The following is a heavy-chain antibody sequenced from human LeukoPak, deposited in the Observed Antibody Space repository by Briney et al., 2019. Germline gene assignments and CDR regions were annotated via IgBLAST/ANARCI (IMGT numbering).Heavy chain of an antibody. Sequence: PSETLSLTCAVYGGSFSGYYWSWIRQPPGKGLEWIGEINHSGSTNYNPSLKSRVTISVDTSKNQFSLKLSSVTAADTAVYYCASSVVVATQDAFDIWGQGTMVTVSS. CDR1: GGSFSGYY. D-gene: IGHD2-15*01. CDR3: ASSVVVATQDAFDI. CDR2: INHSGST. V-gene: IGHV4-34*01. J-gene: IGHJ3*02.